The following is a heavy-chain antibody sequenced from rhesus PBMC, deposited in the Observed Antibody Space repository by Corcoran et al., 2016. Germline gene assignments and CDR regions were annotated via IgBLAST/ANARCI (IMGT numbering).Heavy chain of an antibody. D-gene: IGHD2-21*01. V-gene: IGHV3S42*01. J-gene: IGHJ4*01. CDR1: GFTFSSYW. CDR2: INSVGSST. CDR3: AKVSGCTGSGCLWAFDY. Sequence: EVQLVESGGGLAKPGGSLRLSCAASGFTFSSYWMNWVRQTPGKGLEWISAINSVGSSTDYADAVKARFTISRDNSKNTLSLQMNSLIAEDTAVYYCAKVSGCTGSGCLWAFDYWGQGVLVTVSS.